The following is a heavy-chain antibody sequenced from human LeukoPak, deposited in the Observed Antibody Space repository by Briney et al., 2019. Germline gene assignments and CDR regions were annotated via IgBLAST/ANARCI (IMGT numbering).Heavy chain of an antibody. D-gene: IGHD3-10*01. Sequence: SVKVSCKASGGTFSSYAISWVRQAPGQGLEWMGRIIPILGIANYAQKFQGRVTITADKSTSTAYMELSSLRSEDTAVYYCARDPSSGSYYNRPYCYGMDVWGQGTTVTVSS. CDR1: GGTFSSYA. CDR2: IIPILGIA. J-gene: IGHJ6*02. V-gene: IGHV1-69*04. CDR3: ARDPSSGSYYNRPYCYGMDV.